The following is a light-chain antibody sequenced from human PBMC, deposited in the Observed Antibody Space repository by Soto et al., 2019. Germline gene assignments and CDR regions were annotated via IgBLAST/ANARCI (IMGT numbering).Light chain of an antibody. J-gene: IGKJ1*01. CDR1: QRVSNSW. CDR2: GAS. Sequence: EIVLTQSPGTLSLSPGERATLSCRASQRVSNSWLAWYQHKPGQAPRLLIYGASSRAAGIPDRFSGGGSGTDFTLTITRLEPEDSGVFDCQQYGSPPWTFGQGTKVEIK. V-gene: IGKV3-20*01. CDR3: QQYGSPPWT.